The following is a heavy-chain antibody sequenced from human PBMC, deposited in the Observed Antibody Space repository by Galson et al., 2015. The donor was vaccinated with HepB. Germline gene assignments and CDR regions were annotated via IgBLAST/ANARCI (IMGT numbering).Heavy chain of an antibody. V-gene: IGHV1-18*01. Sequence: SVKVSCKASGYTFTSYGISWVRQAPGQGLEWMGWISAYNGNTNYAQKLQGRVTMTTDTSTSTAYMELRSLRSDDTAVYYCARGTLSSSWYEKYYYYYYGMDVWGQGTTVTVSS. D-gene: IGHD6-13*01. CDR2: ISAYNGNT. CDR1: GYTFTSYG. J-gene: IGHJ6*02. CDR3: ARGTLSSSWYEKYYYYYYGMDV.